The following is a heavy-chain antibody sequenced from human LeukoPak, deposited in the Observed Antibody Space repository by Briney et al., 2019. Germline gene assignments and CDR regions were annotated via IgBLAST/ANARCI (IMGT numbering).Heavy chain of an antibody. J-gene: IGHJ4*02. CDR1: GRSFSDHY. Sequence: SETLSLTCALYGRSFSDHYYTWIRQAPGKGLEWIGEINHSGDTNYHPSLKSRVSISVDTSKNQFSLNLRSMTAADTAVYYCARLWDEAGSFWGQGIMVTVSS. D-gene: IGHD1-26*01. CDR2: INHSGDT. V-gene: IGHV4-34*01. CDR3: ARLWDEAGSF.